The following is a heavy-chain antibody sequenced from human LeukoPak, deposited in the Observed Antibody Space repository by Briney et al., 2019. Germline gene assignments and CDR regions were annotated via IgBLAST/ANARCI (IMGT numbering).Heavy chain of an antibody. J-gene: IGHJ6*03. D-gene: IGHD2-2*01. V-gene: IGHV4-4*07. CDR1: GGSISSYY. CDR3: AREIEGEYQPLNPYYYYYYYMDV. Sequence: SETLSLTCTVSGGSISSYYWSWIRQPAGKGLEWIGRIYTSGSTNYNPSLKSRVTMSVDTSKNQFSLKLSSVTAADTAVYYCAREIEGEYQPLNPYYYYYYYMDVWGKGTTVTVSS. CDR2: IYTSGST.